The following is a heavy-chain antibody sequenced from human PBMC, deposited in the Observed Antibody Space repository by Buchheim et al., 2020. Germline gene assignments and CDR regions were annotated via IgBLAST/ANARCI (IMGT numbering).Heavy chain of an antibody. J-gene: IGHJ4*02. Sequence: QVQLVESGGGVVQPGRSLRLSCAASGFTFSSYGMHWVRQAPGKGLEWVAVISYDGSNKYYADSVKGRFTISRDNSKNTLYLQMYSLRAEDTAVYYCAKDIYSSSWYFDYWGQGT. CDR3: AKDIYSSSWYFDY. D-gene: IGHD6-13*01. V-gene: IGHV3-30*18. CDR1: GFTFSSYG. CDR2: ISYDGSNK.